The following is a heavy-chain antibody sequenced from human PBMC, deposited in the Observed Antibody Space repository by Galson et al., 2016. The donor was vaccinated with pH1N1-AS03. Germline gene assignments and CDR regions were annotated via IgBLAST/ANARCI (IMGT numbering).Heavy chain of an antibody. CDR1: EFTFSTYW. Sequence: SLRLSCAASEFTFSTYWMTWVRQAPGKGLEWVANIKKDGSDKSYVDSVKGRFTISRDNAKNSLYLQMNSLRAEDTAVYYCASAIAAAGSSWGQGTLVTVSS. V-gene: IGHV3-7*01. J-gene: IGHJ5*02. CDR2: IKKDGSDK. D-gene: IGHD6-13*01. CDR3: ASAIAAAGSS.